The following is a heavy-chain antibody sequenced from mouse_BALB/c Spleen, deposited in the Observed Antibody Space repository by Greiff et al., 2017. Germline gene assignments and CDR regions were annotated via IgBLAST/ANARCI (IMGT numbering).Heavy chain of an antibody. CDR2: ISYSGST. CDR3: ARWNGYGDAMDY. Sequence: VQLQQSGPGLVKPSQSLSLTCTVTGYSITSDYAWNWIRQFPGNKLEWMGYISYSGSTSYNPSLKSRISITRDTSKNQFFLQLNSVTTEDTATYYCARWNGYGDAMDYWGQGTSVTVSS. D-gene: IGHD2-2*01. J-gene: IGHJ4*01. CDR1: GYSITSDYA. V-gene: IGHV3-2*02.